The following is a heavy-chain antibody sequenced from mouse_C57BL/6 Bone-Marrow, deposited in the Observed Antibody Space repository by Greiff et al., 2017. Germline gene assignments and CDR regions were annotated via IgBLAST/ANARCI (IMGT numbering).Heavy chain of an antibody. CDR3: ARGAIYYGNFAWFAY. J-gene: IGHJ3*01. V-gene: IGHV1-81*01. CDR2: IYPRSGNT. D-gene: IGHD2-1*01. Sequence: VQLQQSGAELARPGASVKLSCKASGYTFTSYGISWVKQRPGQGLEWIGEIYPRSGNTYYNEKFKGKATLTADKSSSTAYMELRSLTSEDSAVYFCARGAIYYGNFAWFAYWGQGTLVTVSA. CDR1: GYTFTSYG.